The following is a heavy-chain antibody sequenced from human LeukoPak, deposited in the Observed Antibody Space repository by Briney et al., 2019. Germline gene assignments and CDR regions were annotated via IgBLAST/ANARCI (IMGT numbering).Heavy chain of an antibody. CDR1: GYTFTNYG. J-gene: IGHJ3*02. CDR3: TTFPIVVVTASTDAFDI. D-gene: IGHD2-21*02. Sequence: ASVKVSCKASGYTFTNYGISWVRQAPGQGLEWMGWISAYNGNTNYAQKLQGRVTMTTDTSTSTAYMELRSLRSDDTAVYYCTTFPIVVVTASTDAFDIWGQGTMVTVSS. CDR2: ISAYNGNT. V-gene: IGHV1-18*01.